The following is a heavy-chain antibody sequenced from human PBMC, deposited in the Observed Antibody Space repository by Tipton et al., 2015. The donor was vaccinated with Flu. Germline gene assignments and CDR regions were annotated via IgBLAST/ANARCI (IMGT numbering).Heavy chain of an antibody. CDR1: GFTFSSYG. J-gene: IGHJ3*02. CDR2: IWFDGINK. Sequence: LVQSGGGVVQPGRSLRVSCAASGFTFSSYGMHWVRQAPGKGLEWVAYIWFDGINKYYADSVKGRFTISRDNSNEKLYLQMNSVRAEDTAVYFCARGETGFDAFDIWGQGTMVTVSS. V-gene: IGHV3-33*01. CDR3: ARGETGFDAFDI. D-gene: IGHD7-27*01.